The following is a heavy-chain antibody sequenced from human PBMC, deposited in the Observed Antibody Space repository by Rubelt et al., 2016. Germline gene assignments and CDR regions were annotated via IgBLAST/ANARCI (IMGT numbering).Heavy chain of an antibody. CDR2: IYSSGST. Sequence: QVQLQESGPGLVKPSETLSLTCTVSGGSISSSSYYWGWIRQPPGKGLEWIGYIYSSGSTNYNPSLKSRVTISVATSKNQFSLKLSSVTAADTAVYYGARRGSGGSWYFFDYWGQGTLVTVSS. V-gene: IGHV4-61*05. J-gene: IGHJ4*02. D-gene: IGHD2-15*01. CDR3: ARRGSGGSWYFFDY. CDR1: GGSISSSSYY.